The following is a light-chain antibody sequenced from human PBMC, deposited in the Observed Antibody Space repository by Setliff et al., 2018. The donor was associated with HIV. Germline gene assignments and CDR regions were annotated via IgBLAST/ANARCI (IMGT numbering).Light chain of an antibody. V-gene: IGLV2-11*01. CDR1: IRDVGGYEY. Sequence: QSALTQPRSVSGSPGQSVTISCTGTIRDVGGYEYVSWYQHHPGKAPKLIINDVNKRPSGVPDRFSGSKSGNTASLTISVLQAEDEADYYCCSYAGSYTSLYVFGSGTKVTVL. J-gene: IGLJ1*01. CDR3: CSYAGSYTSLYV. CDR2: DVN.